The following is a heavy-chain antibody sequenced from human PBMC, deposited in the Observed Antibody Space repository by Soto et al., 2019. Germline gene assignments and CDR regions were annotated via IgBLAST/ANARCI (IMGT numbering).Heavy chain of an antibody. CDR2: IYHSGST. CDR1: GGSISSGGYS. J-gene: IGHJ4*02. Sequence: SETLSLTCAVSGGSISSGGYSWSWTRQPPGKGLEWIGYIYHSGSTYYNPSLKSRVTISVDRSKNQFSLKLSSVTAADTAVYYCARSRRRAGRIAAADFDYWGQGTLVTVSS. V-gene: IGHV4-30-2*01. CDR3: ARSRRRAGRIAAADFDY. D-gene: IGHD6-13*01.